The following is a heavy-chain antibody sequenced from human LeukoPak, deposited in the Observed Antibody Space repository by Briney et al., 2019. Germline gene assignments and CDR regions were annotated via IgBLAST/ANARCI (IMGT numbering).Heavy chain of an antibody. Sequence: GGSLRLSCAASGFTFSSYAMSWVRQAPGKGLEWVSAISGSGGSTYYADSVKGRFTISRDNSKNTLYLQMNSLRAEDTAVYYCAKGPAYCSGGSCPGYFDYWGQGTQVTVSS. CDR1: GFTFSSYA. CDR2: ISGSGGST. V-gene: IGHV3-23*01. CDR3: AKGPAYCSGGSCPGYFDY. D-gene: IGHD2-15*01. J-gene: IGHJ4*02.